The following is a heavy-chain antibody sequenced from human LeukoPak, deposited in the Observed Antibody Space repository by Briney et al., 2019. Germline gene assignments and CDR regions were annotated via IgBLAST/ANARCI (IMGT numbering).Heavy chain of an antibody. CDR1: GFTFSSYA. J-gene: IGHJ4*02. D-gene: IGHD2-15*01. CDR3: ARGRWTLGGCLDY. CDR2: ISGSGGST. Sequence: TGGSLRLSCAASGFTFSSYAMSWVRQAPGKGLEWVSAISGSGGSTYYADSVKGRFTISRDNSKNTLYLQMNSLRAEDTAVYYCARGRWTLGGCLDYWGQGTLVTVSS. V-gene: IGHV3-23*01.